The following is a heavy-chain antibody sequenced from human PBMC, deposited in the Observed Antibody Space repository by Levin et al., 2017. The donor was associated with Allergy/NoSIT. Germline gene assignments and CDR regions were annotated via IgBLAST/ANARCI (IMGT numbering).Heavy chain of an antibody. CDR3: AKVPWAHSGQFDY. CDR2: ISGGGGSGGST. Sequence: GGSLRLSCAASGFTFSSYAMSWVRQAPGKGLEWVSTISGGGGSGGSTYYADSVKGRFTISRDNSKNTLYLQMNSLRVEDTAVYYCAKVPWAHSGQFDYWGQGTLVTVSS. V-gene: IGHV3-23*01. J-gene: IGHJ4*02. D-gene: IGHD6-25*01. CDR1: GFTFSSYA.